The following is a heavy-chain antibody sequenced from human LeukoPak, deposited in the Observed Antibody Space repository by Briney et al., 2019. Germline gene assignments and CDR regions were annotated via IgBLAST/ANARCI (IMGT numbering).Heavy chain of an antibody. Sequence: GGSLRLSCAASGFTFSSSDMDWVRQAPGKGLEWVSSISSSGTYVYYADSVKGRFTISRDNAKNSLSLQMNSLRADDAAVYYCARASSKQLAGYLPDGFDIWGQGTMVTVSS. CDR1: GFTFSSSD. V-gene: IGHV3-21*01. CDR3: ARASSKQLAGYLPDGFDI. D-gene: IGHD3-9*01. J-gene: IGHJ3*02. CDR2: ISSSGTYV.